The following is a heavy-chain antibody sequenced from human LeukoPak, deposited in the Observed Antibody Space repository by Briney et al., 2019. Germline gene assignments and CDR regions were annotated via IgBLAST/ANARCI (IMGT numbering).Heavy chain of an antibody. Sequence: SETLSLTCAVYGGSFSGYYWSWIRQSPGKGLEWIGEINHSGSTNYNPSLKSRVTISVDTSKNQFSLKLSSVTAADTAAYYCARRRGGTDSSGYYFRVGGYYFDYWGQGTLVTVSS. CDR2: INHSGST. J-gene: IGHJ4*02. V-gene: IGHV4-34*01. D-gene: IGHD3-22*01. CDR1: GGSFSGYY. CDR3: ARRRGGTDSSGYYFRVGGYYFDY.